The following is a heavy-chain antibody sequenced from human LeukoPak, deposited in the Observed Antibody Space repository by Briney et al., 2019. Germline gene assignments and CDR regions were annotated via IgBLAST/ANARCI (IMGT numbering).Heavy chain of an antibody. Sequence: ASVKVSCRASGYTFTDYYIHWVRQAPGQGLEWMGWISPNSAGTNQAQKFQGRVTMNRDTSMTTAYMEVNRLTSDDTAMYYCARDRYSSGSFDIWGQGTMVTVSS. CDR1: GYTFTDYY. CDR2: ISPNSAGT. D-gene: IGHD6-19*01. V-gene: IGHV1-2*02. J-gene: IGHJ3*02. CDR3: ARDRYSSGSFDI.